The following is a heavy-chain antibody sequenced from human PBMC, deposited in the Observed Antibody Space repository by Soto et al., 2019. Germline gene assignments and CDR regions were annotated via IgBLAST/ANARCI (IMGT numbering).Heavy chain of an antibody. D-gene: IGHD3-22*01. V-gene: IGHV4-59*12. CDR1: GGSISSYY. CDR2: IYYSGST. CDR3: ARTSYDSSGTAADP. Sequence: PSETLSLTCTVSGGSISSYYWSWIRQPPGKGLEWIAYIYYSGSTYYNPSLKSRVTISVDTSKNQFSLKLSSVTAADTAVYYCARTSYDSSGTAADPWGQGTLVTVSS. J-gene: IGHJ5*02.